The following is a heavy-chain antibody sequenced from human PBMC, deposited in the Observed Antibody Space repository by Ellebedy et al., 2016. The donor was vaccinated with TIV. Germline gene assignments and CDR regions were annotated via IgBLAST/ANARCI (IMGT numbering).Heavy chain of an antibody. Sequence: SETLSLTCTVSGGSISSGDYYWSWIRQPPGKGLEWIGYIYYSGSTYYNPSLRSRVTISVDTSKNQFSLKLSSVTAADTAVYYCARHLPATVTTHNAYWYFDLWGRGTLVTVSS. D-gene: IGHD4-17*01. CDR2: IYYSGST. J-gene: IGHJ2*01. V-gene: IGHV4-30-4*01. CDR3: ARHLPATVTTHNAYWYFDL. CDR1: GGSISSGDYY.